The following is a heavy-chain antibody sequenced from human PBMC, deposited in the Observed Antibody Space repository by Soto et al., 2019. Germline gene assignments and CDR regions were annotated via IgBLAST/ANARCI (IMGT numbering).Heavy chain of an antibody. J-gene: IGHJ4*01. CDR2: MRSKGNNYAT. CDR1: GFTLSGSA. V-gene: IGHV3-73*01. CDR3: ATSSGWYYDY. D-gene: IGHD6-19*01. Sequence: EVQLVESGGGLVKPGGSLKLSCTASGFTLSGSAVHWVRQAAGKGLEWLGRMRSKGNNYATIYDASVKGRLTVSRDDGRNMAYLQMDSLKTEDTAVYFCATSSGWYYDYWGQGTQVTVSS.